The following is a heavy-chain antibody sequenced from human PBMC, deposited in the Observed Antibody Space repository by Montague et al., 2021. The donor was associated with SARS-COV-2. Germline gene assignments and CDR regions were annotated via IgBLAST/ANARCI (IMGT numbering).Heavy chain of an antibody. Sequence: ETLSLTCAVYDGSFSDYSWTWIRQPPGKGLEWIGEINHRGSTNYNPSLKSRVTISVDTSKNQFSLKMTSVTAADTAVYYCARGRQHINMVVVVVTGGEYYFDFWGQGTLVAVSS. CDR3: ARGRQHINMVVVVVTGGEYYFDF. CDR2: INHRGST. D-gene: IGHD3-22*01. V-gene: IGHV4-34*01. J-gene: IGHJ4*02. CDR1: DGSFSDYS.